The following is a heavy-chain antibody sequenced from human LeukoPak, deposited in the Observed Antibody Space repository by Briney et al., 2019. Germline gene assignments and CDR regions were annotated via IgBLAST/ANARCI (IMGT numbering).Heavy chain of an antibody. V-gene: IGHV4-61*02. D-gene: IGHD2-2*01. J-gene: IGHJ4*02. Sequence: PSQTLSLTCTVSGGSISSGSYYWSWIRQPAGKGLEWIGRIYTSGSTNYNPSLKSRVTISVDTSKNQFSLKLSSVTAADTAVYYCARSTYLLDYWGQGTVVTVSS. CDR3: ARSTYLLDY. CDR1: GGSISSGSYY. CDR2: IYTSGST.